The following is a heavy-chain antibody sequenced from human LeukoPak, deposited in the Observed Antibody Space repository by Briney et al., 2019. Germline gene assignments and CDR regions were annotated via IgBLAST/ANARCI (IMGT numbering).Heavy chain of an antibody. J-gene: IGHJ6*03. V-gene: IGHV4-59*01. CDR3: ATDLDVATMVRGPYYYMDV. D-gene: IGHD3-10*01. CDR1: GGSISSYY. Sequence: SETLSLTCPVSGGSISSYYWSWIRQPPGKGLEWIGYIYYSGSTNYNPSLKSRVTISVDTSKNQFSLKLSSVTAADTAVYYCATDLDVATMVRGPYYYMDVWGKGTTVTVSS. CDR2: IYYSGST.